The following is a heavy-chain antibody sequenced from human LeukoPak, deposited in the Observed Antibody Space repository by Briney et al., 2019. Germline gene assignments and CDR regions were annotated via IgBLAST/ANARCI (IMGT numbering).Heavy chain of an antibody. V-gene: IGHV3-23*01. CDR3: AKGSLYNWNDVSPDAFDI. D-gene: IGHD1-20*01. CDR2: ISGSGGST. Sequence: GGSLRLSCAPSGFTFSSYAMSWVRQAPGKGLEWVSAISGSGGSTYYADSVKGRFTISRDNSKNTLYLQMNSLRAEDTAVYYCAKGSLYNWNDVSPDAFDIWGQGTMVTVSS. J-gene: IGHJ3*02. CDR1: GFTFSSYA.